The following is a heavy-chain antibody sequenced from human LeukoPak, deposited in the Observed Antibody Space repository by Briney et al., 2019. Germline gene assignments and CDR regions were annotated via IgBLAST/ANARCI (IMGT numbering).Heavy chain of an antibody. J-gene: IGHJ4*02. CDR3: ARDFRVDYVWGSYRYETYYFDY. D-gene: IGHD3-16*02. CDR2: ISYDGSNK. Sequence: PGGSLRLSCAASGFTFSSYGMHWVRQAPGKGLGWVAVISYDGSNKYYADSVKGRFTISRDNSKNTLYLQMNSLRAEDTAVYYCARDFRVDYVWGSYRYETYYFDYWGQGTLVTVSS. V-gene: IGHV3-30*03. CDR1: GFTFSSYG.